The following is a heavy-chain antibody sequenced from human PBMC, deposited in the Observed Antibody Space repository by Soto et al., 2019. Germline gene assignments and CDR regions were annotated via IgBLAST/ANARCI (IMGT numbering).Heavy chain of an antibody. CDR1: GYTFTSYA. Sequence: ASVKVSCKASGYTFTSYAMHWVRQAPGQRLEWMGWINAGNGNTKYSQKLQGRVTITRDTSASTAYMELSSLRSEDTAVYYCARDHPSEILLWFGDSGYYYGMDVWGQGTTVTVSS. CDR2: INAGNGNT. D-gene: IGHD3-10*01. V-gene: IGHV1-3*01. J-gene: IGHJ6*02. CDR3: ARDHPSEILLWFGDSGYYYGMDV.